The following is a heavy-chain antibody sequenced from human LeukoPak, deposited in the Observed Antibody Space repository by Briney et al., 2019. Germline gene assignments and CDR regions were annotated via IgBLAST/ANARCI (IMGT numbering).Heavy chain of an antibody. CDR2: INPNSGGT. CDR3: ARATDSNWFDP. D-gene: IGHD5-24*01. V-gene: IGHV1-2*02. Sequence: ASVKVSCKASGYTFTGYYIHWVRQAPGQGLEWMGWINPNSGGTKYAQKFQGRVTMTRDTSISTAYMGLSRLRSDDTAVYYCARATDSNWFDPWGQGTLVTVSS. J-gene: IGHJ5*02. CDR1: GYTFTGYY.